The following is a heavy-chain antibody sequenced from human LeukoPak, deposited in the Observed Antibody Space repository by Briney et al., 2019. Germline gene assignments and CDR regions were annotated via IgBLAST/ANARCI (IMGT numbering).Heavy chain of an antibody. CDR3: ARVNLRGSNYNWFDP. D-gene: IGHD3-10*01. V-gene: IGHV1-69*08. CDR2: ITPVIETA. J-gene: IGHJ5*02. Sequence: SVMVSCKTSGGTFLSHTFSWVRQAPGKGLEWMGKITPVIETANYAQTLQGRVSIYADKSTTTVYMDLSGLRPDDTAVYYCARVNLRGSNYNWFDPWGQGTRVSVSS. CDR1: GGTFLSHT.